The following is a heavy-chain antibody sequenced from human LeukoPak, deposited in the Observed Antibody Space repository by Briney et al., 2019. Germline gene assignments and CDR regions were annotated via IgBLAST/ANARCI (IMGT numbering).Heavy chain of an antibody. CDR2: ISGSGGST. D-gene: IGHD3-3*01. CDR3: AKDRVTIFGVVIIAPDFDY. J-gene: IGHJ4*02. V-gene: IGHV3-23*01. CDR1: VFTLSSYA. Sequence: GGSLRLSCVASVFTLSSYAMSWVCQALGKGVEWESAISGSGGSTYNADSVWGGFTISRDTSKNTLYLQMNSLRAEDTAAYYCAKDRVTIFGVVIIAPDFDYWGQGTLVTVSS.